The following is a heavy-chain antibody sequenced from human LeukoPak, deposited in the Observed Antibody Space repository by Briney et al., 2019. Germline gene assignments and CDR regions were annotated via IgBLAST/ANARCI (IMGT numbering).Heavy chain of an antibody. V-gene: IGHV3-21*01. D-gene: IGHD6-19*01. J-gene: IGHJ4*02. CDR2: ISSRSSYI. CDR3: ARDPRIIAVAGVDY. CDR1: GFTFSSYS. Sequence: GGSLRLSCAASGFTFSSYSMNWVRQAPGKGLEWVSSISSRSSYIYYADSVKGRFTISRDNAKNSLYLQMNSLRAEDTAVYYCARDPRIIAVAGVDYWGQGTLVTVSS.